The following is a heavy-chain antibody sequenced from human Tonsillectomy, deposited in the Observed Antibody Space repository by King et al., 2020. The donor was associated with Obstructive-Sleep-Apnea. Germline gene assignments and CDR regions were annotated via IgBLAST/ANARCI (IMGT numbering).Heavy chain of an antibody. V-gene: IGHV3-23*04. D-gene: IGHD6-13*01. CDR3: AKDLRAAPGSNWFDP. CDR2: ISGSGGST. Sequence: VQLVESGGGLVQPGGSLRLSCAASGFAFSSYGMSWVRQAPGKGLEWVSTISGSGGSTYYADSVKGRFTISRDNSKNTLYLQMNSLRAEDTAVYYCAKDLRAAPGSNWFDPWGQGTLVTVSS. J-gene: IGHJ5*02. CDR1: GFAFSSYG.